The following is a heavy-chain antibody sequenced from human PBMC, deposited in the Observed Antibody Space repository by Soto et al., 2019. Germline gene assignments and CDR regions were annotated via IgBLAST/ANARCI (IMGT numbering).Heavy chain of an antibody. CDR2: MYTGTGNT. CDR3: ARGHADFWSGFHLFDP. D-gene: IGHD3-3*01. Sequence: ASVKVSCKASGYIFTTTAIHWVRQAPGQRLEWMGWMYTGTGNTKYSEKFQGRVTISRDTSANTAYLELRSLRSEDTAVYYCARGHADFWSGFHLFDPWGQGTLVTVLL. J-gene: IGHJ5*02. V-gene: IGHV1-3*04. CDR1: GYIFTTTA.